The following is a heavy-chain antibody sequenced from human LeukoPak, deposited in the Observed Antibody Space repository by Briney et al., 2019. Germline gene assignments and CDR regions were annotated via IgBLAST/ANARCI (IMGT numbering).Heavy chain of an antibody. V-gene: IGHV4-39*07. D-gene: IGHD2-2*01. J-gene: IGHJ4*02. CDR3: ARESVPAAFYYFDY. Sequence: PSETLSLTCTVSGGSISSGSYYWGWIRQPPGKGLEWIGSIYYSGSTYYNPSLKSRVTISVDTSKNQFSLKLSSVTAADTAVYYCARESVPAAFYYFDYWGQGTLVTVSS. CDR1: GGSISSGSYY. CDR2: IYYSGST.